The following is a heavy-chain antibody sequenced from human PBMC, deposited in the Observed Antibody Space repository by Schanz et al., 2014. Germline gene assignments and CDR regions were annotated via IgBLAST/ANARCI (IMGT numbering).Heavy chain of an antibody. J-gene: IGHJ3*02. V-gene: IGHV3-21*01. CDR2: ISYGTSYI. D-gene: IGHD5-18*01. Sequence: EAHLVESGGGLVQPGGSLRLSCAASGFNFSSYSLNWVRQAPGKGLEWVSSISYGTSYIYYAESVKGRFTISRDNAKNSLYLQMNGLRAEDTAVYYCARVALPGYSSPRDAFDIWGQGTMVTVSS. CDR3: ARVALPGYSSPRDAFDI. CDR1: GFNFSSYS.